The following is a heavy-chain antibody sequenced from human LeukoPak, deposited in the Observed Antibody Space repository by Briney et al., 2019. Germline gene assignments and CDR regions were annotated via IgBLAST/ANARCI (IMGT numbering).Heavy chain of an antibody. V-gene: IGHV4-59*01. CDR1: GGSISSYY. Sequence: SETLSLTCTVSGGSISSYYWSWIRQPPGKGPEWIGYIYYSGSTNYNPSLKSRVTISVDTSKNQFSLKLSSVTAADTAVYYCARDSYYYDNAFDIWGQGTMVTVSS. CDR3: ARDSYYYDNAFDI. CDR2: IYYSGST. J-gene: IGHJ3*02. D-gene: IGHD3-22*01.